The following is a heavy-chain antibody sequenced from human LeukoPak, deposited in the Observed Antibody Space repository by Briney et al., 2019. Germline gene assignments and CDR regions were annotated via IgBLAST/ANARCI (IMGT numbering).Heavy chain of an antibody. CDR2: IHTSGGT. J-gene: IGHJ5*02. D-gene: IGHD6-13*01. V-gene: IGHV4-4*09. Sequence: SETLSLTCTVSGGSISSSHWSWIRQPPGKGLEWIGNIHTSGGTNYSPSLKSRVTISVDTSKNQFSLKLSSVTAADTAVYYCARREQQLAFDPWGQGTLVTVSS. CDR3: ARREQQLAFDP. CDR1: GGSISSSH.